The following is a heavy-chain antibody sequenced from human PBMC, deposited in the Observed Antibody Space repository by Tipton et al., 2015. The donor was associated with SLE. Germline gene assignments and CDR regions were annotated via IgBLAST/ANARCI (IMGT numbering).Heavy chain of an antibody. J-gene: IGHJ4*02. CDR2: IYYSGST. CDR1: GDPISSYY. D-gene: IGHD6-25*01. Sequence: LRLSCTVSGDPISSYYWSWIRQPLGKGLEWIGYIYYSGSTNYNPSLKSRVTISVDTSKNQFSLKLSSVTAAGTAVYYCARDLGRLYFDYWGQGTLVTVSS. CDR3: ARDLGRLYFDY. V-gene: IGHV4-59*01.